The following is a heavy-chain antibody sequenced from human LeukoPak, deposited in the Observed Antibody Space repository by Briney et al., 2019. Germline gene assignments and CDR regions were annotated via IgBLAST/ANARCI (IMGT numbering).Heavy chain of an antibody. J-gene: IGHJ4*02. CDR2: IIPMLGKT. V-gene: IGHV1-69*04. Sequence: SVKVSCKASGGTFDNYAVSWVREAPGLGLEWMGRIIPMLGKTNSAQKFQDRVTITADTSTGTAYMELTNLRSDDMAVYFCARGLFGGFAAAPFDHWGQGTLVTVS. CDR1: GGTFDNYA. CDR3: ARGLFGGFAAAPFDH. D-gene: IGHD2-2*01.